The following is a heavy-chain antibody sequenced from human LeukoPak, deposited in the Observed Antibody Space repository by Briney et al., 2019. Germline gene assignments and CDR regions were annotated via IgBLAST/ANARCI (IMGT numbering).Heavy chain of an antibody. CDR3: ARDGHPNYGDYESYFDY. CDR1: GFTFSSYA. V-gene: IGHV3-30-3*01. J-gene: IGHJ4*02. CDR2: ISYDGSNK. Sequence: GGSLRLSCAASGFTFSSYAMHWVRQAPGKGLEWVAVISYDGSNKYYADSVKGRFTISRDNSKNTLYLQMNSLRAEDTAVYYCARDGHPNYGDYESYFDYWGQGTLVTVSS. D-gene: IGHD4-17*01.